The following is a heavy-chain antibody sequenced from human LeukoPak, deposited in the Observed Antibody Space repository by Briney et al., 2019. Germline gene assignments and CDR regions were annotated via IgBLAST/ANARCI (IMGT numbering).Heavy chain of an antibody. V-gene: IGHV3-15*01. D-gene: IGHD2-21*01. Sequence: GGSLRLSCVASGFTFNNAWMNWVRQAPGKGLEWVGRIKSRADGGATGYAAPVEGRFTISRDESKNTLYLQMNSLKIEDTAVYYCTTDQDSRPCGNQICYWGQGTLVTVSS. CDR3: TTDQDSRPCGNQICY. J-gene: IGHJ4*02. CDR2: IKSRADGGAT. CDR1: GFTFNNAW.